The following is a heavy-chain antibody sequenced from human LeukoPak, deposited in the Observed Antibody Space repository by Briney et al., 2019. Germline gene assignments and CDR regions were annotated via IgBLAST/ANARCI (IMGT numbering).Heavy chain of an antibody. CDR3: ARADSSASRDHNYYYYMDV. D-gene: IGHD6-6*01. V-gene: IGHV3-21*01. J-gene: IGHJ6*03. CDR1: GFTFSSYS. Sequence: GGSLRLSCAASGFTFSSYSMNWVRQAPGKGLEWVSSISSSSYIYYADSVKGRFTISRDNAKNSLYPQMNSLRAEDTAVYYCARADSSASRDHNYYYYMDVWGKGTTVTVS. CDR2: ISSSSYI.